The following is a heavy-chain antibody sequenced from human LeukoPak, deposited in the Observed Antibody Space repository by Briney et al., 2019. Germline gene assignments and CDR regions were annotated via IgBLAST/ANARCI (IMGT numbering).Heavy chain of an antibody. CDR2: IKQDGSER. V-gene: IGHV3-7*01. CDR1: GFTLSSYW. D-gene: IGHD1-7*01. J-gene: IGHJ4*02. CDR3: AELEWPRGY. Sequence: GGPLRLSCAASGFTLSSYWMSWVRQAPGKGLEWVANIKQDGSERYYVDSVKGRFTISRDNAKNSLYLQMNSLRAEDTAVYYCAELEWPRGYWGQGTLVTVSS.